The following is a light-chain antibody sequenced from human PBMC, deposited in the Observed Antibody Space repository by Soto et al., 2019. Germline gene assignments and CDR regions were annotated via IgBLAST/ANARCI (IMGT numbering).Light chain of an antibody. J-gene: IGKJ2*01. CDR3: QQYGDSPLYT. CDR1: QSVSSTY. CDR2: GAS. V-gene: IGKV3-20*01. Sequence: EIVLTQSPGTLSLSPGERATLSYRASQSVSSTYFAWYQQKPGQAPRLLIYGASFRATGIPDRFSGSGSGTDFTLTITRLEPEDFAVYYCQQYGDSPLYTFGQGTKLEIK.